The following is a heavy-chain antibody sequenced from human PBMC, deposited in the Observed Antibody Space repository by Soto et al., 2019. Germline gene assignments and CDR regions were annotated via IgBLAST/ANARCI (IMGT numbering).Heavy chain of an antibody. CDR3: ARETPSDYYGMDV. Sequence: GGSLRLSCAASGFTFSSYWMSWVRQAPGKGLEWVANIKQDGSEKYYVDSVKGRFTISRDNAKNSLYLQMNSLRAEDTAVYYCARETPSDYYGMDVWGQGTTVTVSS. J-gene: IGHJ6*01. CDR1: GFTFSSYW. CDR2: IKQDGSEK. V-gene: IGHV3-7*01.